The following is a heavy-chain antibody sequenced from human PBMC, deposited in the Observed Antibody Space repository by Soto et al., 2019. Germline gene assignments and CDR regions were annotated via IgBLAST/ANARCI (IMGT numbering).Heavy chain of an antibody. V-gene: IGHV1-46*01. CDR2: INPSGGST. CDR3: ARAHWGGDCYHYYYYGMDV. D-gene: IGHD2-21*02. CDR1: GYTFTSYY. J-gene: IGHJ6*02. Sequence: ASVKVSCKASGYTFTSYYMHWVRQAPGQGLEWMGIINPSGGSTSYAQKFQGRVTMTRDTSTSTVYMELSSLRSEDTAVYYCARAHWGGDCYHYYYYGMDVWGQGTTVTVSS.